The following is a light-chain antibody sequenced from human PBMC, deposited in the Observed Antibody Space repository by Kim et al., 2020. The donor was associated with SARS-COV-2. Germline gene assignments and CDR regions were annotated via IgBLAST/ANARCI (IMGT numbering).Light chain of an antibody. CDR3: QQYNYYCA. CDR2: GAS. CDR1: QNISSW. Sequence: DIQMTQSPSTLSASVGDRVTITCRASQNISSWLAWYQWRPGKAPKILISGASSWKSGVPSRFIGSGSGTEFTLTISSLQPGGLATYYFQQYNYYCAFGLGTKVDIK. V-gene: IGKV1-5*01. J-gene: IGKJ1*01.